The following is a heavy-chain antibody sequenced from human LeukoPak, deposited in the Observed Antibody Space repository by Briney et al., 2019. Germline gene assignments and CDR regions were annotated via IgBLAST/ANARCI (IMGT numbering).Heavy chain of an antibody. CDR2: IYHSGST. D-gene: IGHD3-22*01. CDR1: GGSISSSSYY. J-gene: IGHJ3*02. V-gene: IGHV4-39*07. CDR3: ARAHINMMYGGAFDI. Sequence: SETLSLTCSVSGGSISSSSYYWGWIRQPPGKGLEWIGSIYHSGSTYYNPSLKSRVTISVDTSKNQFFLKLSSVTAADTAVYFCARAHINMMYGGAFDIWGQGTRVTVSS.